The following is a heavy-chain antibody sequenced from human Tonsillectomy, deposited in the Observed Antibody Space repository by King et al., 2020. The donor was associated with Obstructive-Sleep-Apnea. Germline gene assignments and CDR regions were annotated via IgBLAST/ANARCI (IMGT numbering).Heavy chain of an antibody. J-gene: IGHJ4*02. V-gene: IGHV3-7*01. D-gene: IGHD6-19*01. CDR1: GFTFRTFW. Sequence: QLVQSGGGLVQPGGSLRLSCAASGFTFRTFWLSWVGQAPGKGLEGGANINQDGRQKYYVDSVKGRFTISRDNAKNSLYLQMNSLRDEDTSVYYCVREIPKFVKVAGEVYWGQGTLVTVSS. CDR3: VREIPKFVKVAGEVY. CDR2: INQDGRQK.